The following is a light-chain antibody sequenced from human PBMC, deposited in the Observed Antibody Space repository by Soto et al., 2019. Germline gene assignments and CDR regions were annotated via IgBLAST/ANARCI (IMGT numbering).Light chain of an antibody. Sequence: EIVLTQTPAPLSLSPRGRATPSFRASQSVSNYFAWYQQKPGQAPRLLIYDASNRATGIPARFSGSGSGTDFTLTISSLEPEDFAVYYCQQRSNWITFGQGTRLEIK. CDR3: QQRSNWIT. V-gene: IGKV3-11*01. CDR1: QSVSNY. J-gene: IGKJ5*01. CDR2: DAS.